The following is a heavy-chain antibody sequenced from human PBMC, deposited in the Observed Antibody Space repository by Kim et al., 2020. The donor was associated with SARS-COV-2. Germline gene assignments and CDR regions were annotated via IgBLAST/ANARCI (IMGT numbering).Heavy chain of an antibody. Sequence: SVKVSCKASGGTFSSYAISWVRQAPGQGLEWMGRIIPILGIANYAQKFQGRVTITADKSTSTAYMELSSLRSEDTAVYYCARPNIYVAASVRYYYYGMDVWGQGTTVTVSS. CDR1: GGTFSSYA. CDR2: IIPILGIA. D-gene: IGHD3-10*01. J-gene: IGHJ6*02. V-gene: IGHV1-69*04. CDR3: ARPNIYVAASVRYYYYGMDV.